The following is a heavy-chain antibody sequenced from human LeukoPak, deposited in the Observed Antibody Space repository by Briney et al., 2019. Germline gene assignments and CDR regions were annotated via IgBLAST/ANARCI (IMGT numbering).Heavy chain of an antibody. CDR1: GYTFTSYG. D-gene: IGHD4-17*01. CDR2: ISAYNGNK. Sequence: ASVKVSCKASGYTFTSYGISWGRQAPGQGLEWMGWISAYNGNKNYAQKIQGRVTMTTDTSTSTAYMELRSLRSDDTAVYYCARGYYYGDYGWFDPWGQGTLVTVSS. J-gene: IGHJ5*02. V-gene: IGHV1-18*01. CDR3: ARGYYYGDYGWFDP.